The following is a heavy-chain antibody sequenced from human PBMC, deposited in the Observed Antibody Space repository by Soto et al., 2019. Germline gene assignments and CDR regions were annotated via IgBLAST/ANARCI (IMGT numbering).Heavy chain of an antibody. CDR3: ARSYSYGSYWYFDL. D-gene: IGHD5-18*01. CDR1: GFTFTSYG. Sequence: ASVKVSCKASGFTFTSYGITWVRQAPGQGLEWMGWITVNNANTHYAERLQGRVTMTTDTSTSTAYMELWSLRSVDTAMYYCARSYSYGSYWYFDLWGRGTLVTVSS. V-gene: IGHV1-18*04. CDR2: ITVNNANT. J-gene: IGHJ2*01.